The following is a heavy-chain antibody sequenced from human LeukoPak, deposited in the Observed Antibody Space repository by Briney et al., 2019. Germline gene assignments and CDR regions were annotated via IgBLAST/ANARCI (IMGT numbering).Heavy chain of an antibody. CDR1: GFTFSSYA. V-gene: IGHV3-23*01. Sequence: HPGGSLRLSCAASGFTFSSYAMSWVRQAPGKGPEWVSAISGSGGSTYYADSVKGRFTISRDNSKNTLYLQMNSLRAEDTAVCYCARIAVAGTCDYWGQGTLVTVSS. D-gene: IGHD6-19*01. J-gene: IGHJ4*02. CDR3: ARIAVAGTCDY. CDR2: ISGSGGST.